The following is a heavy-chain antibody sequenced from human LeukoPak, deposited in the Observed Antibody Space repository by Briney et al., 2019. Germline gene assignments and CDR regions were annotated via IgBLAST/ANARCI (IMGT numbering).Heavy chain of an antibody. J-gene: IGHJ4*02. CDR1: GYTLTELS. D-gene: IGHD3-10*01. CDR3: ATHGRFGELSVDY. V-gene: IGHV1-24*01. Sequence: ASVKVSCKGSGYTLTELSMRWVRQTHGKRLEWMGGFDPEDGETTYAQKFQGRLTITEDTSTDTAYMELSSLRSEDTAVYYCATHGRFGELSVDYWGQGTLVTVSS. CDR2: FDPEDGET.